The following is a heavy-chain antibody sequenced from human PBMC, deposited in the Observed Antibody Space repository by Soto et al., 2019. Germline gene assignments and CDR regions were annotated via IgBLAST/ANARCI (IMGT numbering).Heavy chain of an antibody. CDR2: MNPNSGNT. J-gene: IGHJ6*02. CDR1: GYTFTSYD. CDR3: ARGMSGTYYYYGMDV. V-gene: IGHV1-8*01. Sequence: ASVKVSCKASGYTFTSYDINWVRQATGQGLEWMGWMNPNSGNTGYAQKFQGRVTMTRNTSISTAYMELSSLRSEDTAVYYCARGMSGTYYYYGMDVWRQGTTVTVSS. D-gene: IGHD1-7*01.